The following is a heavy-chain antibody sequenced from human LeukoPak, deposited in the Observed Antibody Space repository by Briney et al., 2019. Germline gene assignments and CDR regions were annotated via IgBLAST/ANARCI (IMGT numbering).Heavy chain of an antibody. D-gene: IGHD4-17*01. J-gene: IGHJ4*02. Sequence: SETLSLTCAVYGGSFSGYYWSWIRQPPGKGLEWIGEINHSGSTNYNPSLKSRVTISVDTSKNQFSLKLSSVTAADTAVYYCARVAVTTCDYWGQGTLVTVSS. V-gene: IGHV4-34*01. CDR1: GGSFSGYY. CDR2: INHSGST. CDR3: ARVAVTTCDY.